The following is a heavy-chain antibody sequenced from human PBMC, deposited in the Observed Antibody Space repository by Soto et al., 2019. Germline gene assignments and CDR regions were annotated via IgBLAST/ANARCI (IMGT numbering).Heavy chain of an antibody. CDR2: INPNSCGT. J-gene: IGHJ4*02. CDR3: ARVFDT. CDR1: AYTFTGYY. Sequence: QVQLVQSGAEVKKPGASVKVSCKASAYTFTGYYMHWVRQAPGQGLEWMGWINPNSCGTNYAQQFQGRVTMTRDTSNSTGYMELSRLRSDDTAVYYCARVFDTWGQGTLVTFSS. D-gene: IGHD3-3*01. V-gene: IGHV1-2*02.